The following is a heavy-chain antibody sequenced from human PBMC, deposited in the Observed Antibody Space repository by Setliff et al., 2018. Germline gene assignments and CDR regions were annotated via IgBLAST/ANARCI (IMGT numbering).Heavy chain of an antibody. CDR3: AHGGDFWSGCSRCSHYNRYSQSTPAPSLGAGGSSPSSNYY. D-gene: IGHD3-3*01. V-gene: IGHV2-5*02. Sequence: SGPTLVNPTQTLTLTCTFSGFSLSTSGVGVGWIRQPPGKALEWLALIYWDDDKRYSPSLKSRLTITKDTSKNQVVLTMTNMDPVDTATYYCAHGGDFWSGCSRCSHYNRYSQSTPAPSLGAGGSSPSSNYY. CDR1: GFSLSTSGVG. J-gene: IGHJ6*01. CDR2: IYWDDDK.